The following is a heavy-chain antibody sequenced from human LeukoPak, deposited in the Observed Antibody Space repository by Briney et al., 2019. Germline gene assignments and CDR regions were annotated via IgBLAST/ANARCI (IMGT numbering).Heavy chain of an antibody. Sequence: EASVKVSCKASGYTFAGYDINWVRQATGQGLEWMGWMNPNSGNTGYAQKFQGRVTMTRNTSISTAYMELSSLRSEDTAVYYCARVGSSSFHYFDYWGQGTLVTVSS. CDR1: GYTFAGYD. CDR2: MNPNSGNT. D-gene: IGHD6-6*01. V-gene: IGHV1-8*01. J-gene: IGHJ4*02. CDR3: ARVGSSSFHYFDY.